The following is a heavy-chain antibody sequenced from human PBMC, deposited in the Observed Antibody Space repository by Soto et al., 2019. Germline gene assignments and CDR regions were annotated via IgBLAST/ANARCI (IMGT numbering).Heavy chain of an antibody. V-gene: IGHV4-39*01. D-gene: IGHD3-22*01. Sequence: ASETLSLTCTVSGGSISGYYWGWIRQPPGKGLEWIATVHYSGSTYYTPSLKNRVTISADTSKNQFSLRLNSVTAADTAVYYCARQHYYDSSGYYTWNWGQGTLVT. CDR1: GGSISGYY. CDR2: VHYSGST. CDR3: ARQHYYDSSGYYTWN. J-gene: IGHJ4*02.